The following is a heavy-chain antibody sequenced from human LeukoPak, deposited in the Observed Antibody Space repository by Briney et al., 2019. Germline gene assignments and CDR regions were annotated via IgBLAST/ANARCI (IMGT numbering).Heavy chain of an antibody. V-gene: IGHV4-59*08. Sequence: SETLSLTCTVSGGSIKTYYWRWSRQSPGKGLEWIGSMSYSGTSNYIPSLKSRVSMTIDISKNQFSLKLTSVTAADTALYFRAAGSRPYYFYYMAVWGTGTTVTVSS. J-gene: IGHJ6*03. CDR2: MSYSGTS. CDR1: GGSIKTYY. CDR3: AAGSRPYYFYYMAV.